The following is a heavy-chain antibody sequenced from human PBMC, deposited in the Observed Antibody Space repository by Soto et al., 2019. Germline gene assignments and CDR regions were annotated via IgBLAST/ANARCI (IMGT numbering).Heavy chain of an antibody. Sequence: QVQLRESGPGLVKPSETLSLTCSVSGGSIRSYYWSWIRQPPGKGLEWIGYIYSSGTANYNPSLQSRVTKSGDTSKKQFSLNLRSATAADTAVYYGARSAATLSGTLIWGEVLDIWGQGTKVTVSS. J-gene: IGHJ3*02. CDR2: IYSSGTA. CDR3: ARSAATLSGTLIWGEVLDI. V-gene: IGHV4-59*01. D-gene: IGHD1-1*01. CDR1: GGSIRSYY.